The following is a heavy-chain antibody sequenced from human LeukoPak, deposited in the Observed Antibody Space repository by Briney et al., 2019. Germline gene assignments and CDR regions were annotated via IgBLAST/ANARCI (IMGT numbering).Heavy chain of an antibody. Sequence: GSLRLSCAASGFTFSSYSMNWVRQAPGKGLEWIGYIYYSGSTNYNPSLKSRVTISVDTSKNQFSLKLSSVTAADTAVYYCARGPIVPFFDYWGQGTLVTVSS. J-gene: IGHJ4*02. CDR2: IYYSGST. D-gene: IGHD2-15*01. V-gene: IGHV4-59*01. CDR1: GFTFSSYS. CDR3: ARGPIVPFFDY.